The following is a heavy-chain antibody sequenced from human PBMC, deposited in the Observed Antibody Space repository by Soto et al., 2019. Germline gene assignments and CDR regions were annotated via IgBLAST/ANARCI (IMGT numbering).Heavy chain of an antibody. V-gene: IGHV1-2*04. CDR2: INPESGGT. D-gene: IGHD3-10*01. CDR3: AREAGILRGAKNLDY. Sequence: GASVKVSCQASGYTFTDYYLHWVRQAPGQGLEWMGWINPESGGTNYAQNFQGWVTMTSDTSISTVYMEVTSDDTAVYYCAREAGILRGAKNLDYWAHGTLVTVSS. J-gene: IGHJ4*01. CDR1: GYTFTDYY.